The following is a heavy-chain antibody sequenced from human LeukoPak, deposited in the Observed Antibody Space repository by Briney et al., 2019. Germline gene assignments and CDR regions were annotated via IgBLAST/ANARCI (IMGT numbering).Heavy chain of an antibody. CDR2: IYYSGST. CDR1: GGSISSCY. V-gene: IGHV4-59*01. Sequence: SETLSLTCTVSGGSISSCYWSWIRQPPGKGLEWIGYIYYSGSTNYNPSLKSRVTISVDTSKNQFSLKLSSVTAADTAVYYCARGGGSYRPFGTLSYWGQGTLVTVSS. J-gene: IGHJ4*02. D-gene: IGHD1-26*01. CDR3: ARGGGSYRPFGTLSY.